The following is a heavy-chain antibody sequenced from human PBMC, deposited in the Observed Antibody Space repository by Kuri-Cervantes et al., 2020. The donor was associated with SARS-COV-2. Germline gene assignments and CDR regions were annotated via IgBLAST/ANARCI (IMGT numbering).Heavy chain of an antibody. D-gene: IGHD4-17*01. J-gene: IGHJ6*03. CDR3: AKDTSLYGEDYYMDV. Sequence: GGSLRLSCAASGFTFSSSWMHWVCQAPEKGLEWVADIKCDGSEKYYVDSVKGRLTISRDNAKNSLYLQVNSLRAEDMTVYYCAKDTSLYGEDYYMDVWGKGTTVTVSS. CDR1: GFTFSSSW. CDR2: IKCDGSEK. V-gene: IGHV3-52*01.